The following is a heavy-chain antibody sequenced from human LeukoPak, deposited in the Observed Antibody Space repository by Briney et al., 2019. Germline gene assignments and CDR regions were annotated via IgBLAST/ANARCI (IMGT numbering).Heavy chain of an antibody. CDR3: AKVIVGATTYYYYYGMDV. CDR2: ISGSGGST. D-gene: IGHD1-26*01. CDR1: GFTFSSYA. J-gene: IGHJ6*02. V-gene: IGHV3-23*01. Sequence: PGGSLRLSCAASGFTFSSYAMSWVRQAPGKGLEWVSAISGSGGSTYYADSVKGRFTISRDNSKNTLYLQMNSLRAEDTAVYYCAKVIVGATTYYYYYGMDVWGQGTTVTVSS.